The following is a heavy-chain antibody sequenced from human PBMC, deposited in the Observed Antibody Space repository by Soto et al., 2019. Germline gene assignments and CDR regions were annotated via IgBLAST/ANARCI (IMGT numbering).Heavy chain of an antibody. V-gene: IGHV2-5*02. CDR1: GFSLTTSRVG. Sequence: QITLMESGPTLVKPTQTLTLTCTFSGFSLTTSRVGVGWIRQPPGKALEWLALIYWDDDKRYSPSLRSRLTITKDTSKNHVVLTMTNMNPVDTATYYCAHMFGTVSHLGYWGQGTLVTVSS. J-gene: IGHJ4*02. D-gene: IGHD3-10*02. CDR2: IYWDDDK. CDR3: AHMFGTVSHLGY.